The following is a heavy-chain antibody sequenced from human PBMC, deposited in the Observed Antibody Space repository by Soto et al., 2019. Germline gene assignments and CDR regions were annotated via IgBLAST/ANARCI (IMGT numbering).Heavy chain of an antibody. V-gene: IGHV3-23*01. CDR2: VGGSDTDK. CDR3: AKDATAVNGVWDPFDM. Sequence: EVQLLESGGGVVQPGGSLRLSCAASGFTFSAYAMSWVRQAPGKGLQWVSGVGGSDTDKHYADFVRGRFTVSRDNFKNTLYLQMNSLRADDTAVYYCAKDATAVNGVWDPFDMWGQGTEVSVSS. CDR1: GFTFSAYA. D-gene: IGHD2-8*01. J-gene: IGHJ3*02.